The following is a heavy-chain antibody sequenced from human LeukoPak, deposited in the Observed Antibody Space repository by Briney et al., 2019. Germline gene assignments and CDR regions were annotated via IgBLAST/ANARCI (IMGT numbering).Heavy chain of an antibody. CDR3: ARVHEIVAVIGEWRGAFDI. Sequence: SETLSLTCTVSGGSISSYYWSWIRQPPGKGLEWIGYIYYSGSNNYNPSLKSRVTISVDTSKNQFPLKLSSVTTADTAVYYCARVHEIVAVIGEWRGAFDIWGQGTMVTVSS. CDR2: IYYSGSN. D-gene: IGHD3-22*01. J-gene: IGHJ3*02. V-gene: IGHV4-59*01. CDR1: GGSISSYY.